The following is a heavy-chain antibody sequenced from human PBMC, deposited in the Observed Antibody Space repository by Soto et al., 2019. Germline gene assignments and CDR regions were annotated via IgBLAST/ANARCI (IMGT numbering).Heavy chain of an antibody. CDR2: IKSKTDGGTT. Sequence: EVQLVESGGDLVKSGGSLRLSCAASSFSFSNAWMSWVRQAPGKGLEWVGRIKSKTDGGTTDYAAPVKGRFTISRDDPKNTLYLQMSSLKTEDTAVYFCTTGPQYSSSSGKMRYWGQGTLVTVSS. D-gene: IGHD6-6*01. V-gene: IGHV3-15*01. CDR3: TTGPQYSSSSGKMRY. J-gene: IGHJ4*01. CDR1: SFSFSNAW.